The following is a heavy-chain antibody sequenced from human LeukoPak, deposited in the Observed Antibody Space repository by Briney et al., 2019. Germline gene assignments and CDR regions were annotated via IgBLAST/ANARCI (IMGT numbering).Heavy chain of an antibody. J-gene: IGHJ4*02. CDR1: GFTFDDYA. Sequence: GGSLRLSCAASGFTFDDYAMHWARHAPGKGMEWVSGISWNSGSIGYADSVKGRFTISRDNAKNSLYLQMNSLRTENTALYYCAKDRYIGSRYFFDYWGQGTLVTVSS. CDR3: AKDRYIGSRYFFDY. V-gene: IGHV3-9*01. D-gene: IGHD6-13*01. CDR2: ISWNSGSI.